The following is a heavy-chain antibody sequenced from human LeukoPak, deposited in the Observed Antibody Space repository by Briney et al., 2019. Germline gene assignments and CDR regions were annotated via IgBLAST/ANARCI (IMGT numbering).Heavy chain of an antibody. CDR1: GGSLSNYY. Sequence: SETLSLTCTVSGGSLSNYYRSWIRQPPGTGLEWVGYIYYSGNTNYNPSLTSRVTISVDTSKNQFSLKLSSVTAADTAVYYCARAYYESSHYYMDVWGKGTTVTVSS. CDR3: ARAYYESSHYYMDV. V-gene: IGHV4-59*01. D-gene: IGHD3-16*01. CDR2: IYYSGNT. J-gene: IGHJ6*03.